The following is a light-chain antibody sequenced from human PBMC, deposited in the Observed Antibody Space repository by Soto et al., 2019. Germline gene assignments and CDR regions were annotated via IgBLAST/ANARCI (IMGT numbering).Light chain of an antibody. Sequence: EIVLTQSPGTLSLSPGERATLSCRAGESVNNRWLGWYQHKPGQPPRLLIYGASRKASGIPDRFSGSGSETDFTLTISRLEPEDLAVYYCQHYGGSPPVAFGGGTKVEIK. V-gene: IGKV3-20*01. CDR2: GAS. CDR1: ESVNNRW. J-gene: IGKJ4*01. CDR3: QHYGGSPPVA.